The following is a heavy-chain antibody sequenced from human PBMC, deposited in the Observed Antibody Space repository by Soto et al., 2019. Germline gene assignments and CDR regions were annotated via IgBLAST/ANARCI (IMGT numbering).Heavy chain of an antibody. CDR2: ISYDGSNK. V-gene: IGHV3-30-3*01. CDR3: ARDLRGSHFDY. CDR1: GFTFSSYA. J-gene: IGHJ4*02. D-gene: IGHD3-10*01. Sequence: GGSLRLSCAASGFTFSSYAMHWVRQAPGKGLEWVAVISYDGSNKYYADSVKGRFTISRDNSKNTLYLQMNSLRAEDTAVYYCARDLRGSHFDYWGQGTLVTVSS.